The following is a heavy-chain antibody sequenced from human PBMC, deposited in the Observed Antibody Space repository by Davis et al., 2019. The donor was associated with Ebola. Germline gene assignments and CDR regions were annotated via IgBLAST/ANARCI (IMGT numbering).Heavy chain of an antibody. CDR1: GTSISSHY. J-gene: IGHJ4*02. D-gene: IGHD5-12*01. CDR3: ARVGGDGNSPLEGLDY. V-gene: IGHV4-59*11. CDR2: IYYSGST. Sequence: MPSETLSLTCTVSGTSISSHYSSWIRQLPGKGLAWIGYIYYSGSTNYNPSLKRGVTISVNKSKNHFSLNLSSVTAADTAVDYRARVGGDGNSPLEGLDYWGQGTLVNVSS.